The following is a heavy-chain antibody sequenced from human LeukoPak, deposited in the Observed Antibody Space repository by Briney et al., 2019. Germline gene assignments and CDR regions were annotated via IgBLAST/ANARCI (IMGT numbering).Heavy chain of an antibody. V-gene: IGHV4-4*02. CDR2: IYHRGNS. D-gene: IGHD3-16*01. CDR3: ARAFHPPDFAFGRAPYYFDL. Sequence: SETLSLTCAVSGGSISTAHWWSWVRQSPGKGLEWIGEIYHRGNSNYNPSLKSRVSISVDTSKNQFSLKVTSLTAADTAVYYCARAFHPPDFAFGRAPYYFDLWGQGTLVTVSS. J-gene: IGHJ4*01. CDR1: GGSISTAHW.